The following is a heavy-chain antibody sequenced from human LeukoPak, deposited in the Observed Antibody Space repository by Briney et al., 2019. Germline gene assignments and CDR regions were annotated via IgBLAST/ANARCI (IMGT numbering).Heavy chain of an antibody. V-gene: IGHV4-4*07. CDR1: GGSISSYY. CDR2: IYTSGST. CDR3: ARFRGGYCSSTSCYGGPVAFDI. J-gene: IGHJ3*02. D-gene: IGHD2-2*01. Sequence: PSETLSLTCTVSGGSISSYYWSWIRQPAGKGLEWIGRIYTSGSTNYNPSLKSRVTMSVDTSKNQFSLKLSSVTAADTAVYYCARFRGGYCSSTSCYGGPVAFDIWGQGTMVTVSS.